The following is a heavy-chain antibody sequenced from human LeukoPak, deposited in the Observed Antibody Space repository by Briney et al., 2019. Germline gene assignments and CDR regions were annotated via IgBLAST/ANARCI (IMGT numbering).Heavy chain of an antibody. D-gene: IGHD3-22*01. CDR2: IIPMFGTP. Sequence: SVKVSCKASGGTFSRNTVTWVRQAPGQGLEWMGGIIPMFGTPNYAQNFRGRVTVTTDESTSTAFMELTSLRSEDTAVYYCARVSVDSGYYYLDLWGQGTLVTVSS. V-gene: IGHV1-69*05. CDR1: GGTFSRNT. J-gene: IGHJ4*02. CDR3: ARVSVDSGYYYLDL.